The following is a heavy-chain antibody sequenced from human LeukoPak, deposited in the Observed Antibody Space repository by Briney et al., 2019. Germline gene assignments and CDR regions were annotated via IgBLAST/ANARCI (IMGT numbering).Heavy chain of an antibody. J-gene: IGHJ5*02. CDR2: FYYSGST. CDR1: GGSVSSGSYY. CDR3: ARDFETTLNWFDP. V-gene: IGHV4-61*01. Sequence: SETLSLTCTVSGGSVSSGSYYWNWIRQPPGKGLEWIGYFYYSGSTNYNPSLKSRVTISLDTSKNQFSLKLSSVTAADTAVYYCARDFETTLNWFDPWGQGTLVTVSS. D-gene: IGHD3-9*01.